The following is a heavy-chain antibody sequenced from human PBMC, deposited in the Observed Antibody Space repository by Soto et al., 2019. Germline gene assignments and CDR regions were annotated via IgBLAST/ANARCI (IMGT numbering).Heavy chain of an antibody. D-gene: IGHD2-2*02. CDR3: ARVDYVVAAAIRRWFDP. J-gene: IGHJ5*02. Sequence: QVQLVQSGAEVKKPGASVKVSCKASGYTFTSYGISWVRQAPGQGLEWMGWISAYNGNTNYAQKLQGRVTMTTDTSTSTADMDLRSLRSDDTAVYYCARVDYVVAAAIRRWFDPWGQGTLVTVSS. CDR2: ISAYNGNT. CDR1: GYTFTSYG. V-gene: IGHV1-18*01.